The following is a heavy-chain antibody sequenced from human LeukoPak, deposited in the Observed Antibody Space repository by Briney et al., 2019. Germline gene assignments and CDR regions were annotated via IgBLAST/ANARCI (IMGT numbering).Heavy chain of an antibody. D-gene: IGHD2-15*01. V-gene: IGHV4-4*02. CDR2: IYHSGST. CDR3: ARAPSRYIVVVVAALRSQDAFDI. CDR1: GGSLSSSNW. Sequence: PSGTLSLTCAVSGGSLSSSNWWSWVRQPPGKGLEWIGEIYHSGSTNYNPSLKSRVTISVDKSKNQFSLKLSSVTAADTAVYYCARAPSRYIVVVVAALRSQDAFDIWGQGTMVTVSS. J-gene: IGHJ3*02.